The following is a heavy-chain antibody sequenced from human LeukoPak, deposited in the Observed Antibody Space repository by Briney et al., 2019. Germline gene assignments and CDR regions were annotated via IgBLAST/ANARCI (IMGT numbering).Heavy chain of an antibody. CDR3: ARDRVEQQLVY. Sequence: ASVKVSCKASGGTFSSYAISWVRQAPGQGPEWMGRIIPILGIANYAQKFQGRVTITADKSTSTAYMELSSLRSEDTAVYYCARDRVEQQLVYWGQGTLVTVSS. D-gene: IGHD6-13*01. CDR2: IIPILGIA. V-gene: IGHV1-69*04. CDR1: GGTFSSYA. J-gene: IGHJ4*02.